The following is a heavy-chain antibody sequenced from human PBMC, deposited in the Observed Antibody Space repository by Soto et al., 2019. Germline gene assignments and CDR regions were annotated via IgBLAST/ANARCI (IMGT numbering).Heavy chain of an antibody. V-gene: IGHV1-8*01. CDR2: MNPNSGNT. D-gene: IGHD3-22*01. Sequence: ASVKVSCKASGYTFTSYAMNWVRQAPGQGLEWMGWMNPNSGNTRYAQKFQGRVTMTRDTSTSTAYMELSSLRSEDTAVYYCAIVGYYYDSSGYYPLLDYWG. CDR3: AIVGYYYDSSGYYPLLDY. CDR1: GYTFTSYA. J-gene: IGHJ4*01.